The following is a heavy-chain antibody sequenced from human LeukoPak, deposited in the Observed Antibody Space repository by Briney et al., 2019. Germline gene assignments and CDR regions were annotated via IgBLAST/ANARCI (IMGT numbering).Heavy chain of an antibody. CDR1: GFTFSDYA. CDR3: ARPQGGRQLWLHFDY. CDR2: ISYDGGSK. Sequence: GGSLRLSCAASGFTFSDYAIHWVRQSPGRGLQWVSVISYDGGSKYYADSVKGRFTISRDNSKNTLYLQMNSLRVEDTAIYYCARPQGGRQLWLHFDYWGQGTQVTVSP. D-gene: IGHD5-18*01. V-gene: IGHV3-30-3*01. J-gene: IGHJ4*02.